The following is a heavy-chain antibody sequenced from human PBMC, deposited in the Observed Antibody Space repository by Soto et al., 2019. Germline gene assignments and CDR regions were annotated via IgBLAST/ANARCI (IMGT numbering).Heavy chain of an antibody. V-gene: IGHV4-59*01. D-gene: IGHD3-10*01. Sequence: QVQLQESGPGLVKPSETLSLTCTVSGGSISSYYWSWIRQPPGKGLEWIGYIYYSGSTNYNPSLKSRVTISVDTSKNQFSLKLSSVTAADTAVYYCASQKGEWFDPWGQGTLVTVSS. J-gene: IGHJ5*02. CDR3: ASQKGEWFDP. CDR2: IYYSGST. CDR1: GGSISSYY.